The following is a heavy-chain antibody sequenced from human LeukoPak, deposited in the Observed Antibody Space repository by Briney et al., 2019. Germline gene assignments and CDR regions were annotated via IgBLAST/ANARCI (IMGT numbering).Heavy chain of an antibody. D-gene: IGHD3-10*01. V-gene: IGHV3-15*01. CDR3: TTDRGDYGSGSYEIYYYYMDV. Sequence: GGSLRLSCAASGFTFSNAWMSWVRQAPGKGLEWVGRIKSKTDDGTTDYAAHVKGRFTISRDDSKNTLYLQMNSLKTEDTAVYYCTTDRGDYGSGSYEIYYYYMDVWGKGTTVTVSS. CDR2: IKSKTDDGTT. CDR1: GFTFSNAW. J-gene: IGHJ6*03.